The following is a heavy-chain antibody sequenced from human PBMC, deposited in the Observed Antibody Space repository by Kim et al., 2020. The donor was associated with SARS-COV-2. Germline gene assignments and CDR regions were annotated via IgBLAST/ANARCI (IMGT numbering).Heavy chain of an antibody. CDR3: ARGDTYYYDSSGPRGAFDI. D-gene: IGHD3-22*01. J-gene: IGHJ3*02. V-gene: IGHV3-33*01. CDR2: IWYDGSNK. CDR1: GFTFSSYG. Sequence: GGSLRLSCAASGFTFSSYGMHWVRQAPGKGLEWVAVIWYDGSNKYYADSVKGRFTISRDNSKNTLYLQMNSLRAEDTAVYYCARGDTYYYDSSGPRGAFDIWGQGTMVTVSS.